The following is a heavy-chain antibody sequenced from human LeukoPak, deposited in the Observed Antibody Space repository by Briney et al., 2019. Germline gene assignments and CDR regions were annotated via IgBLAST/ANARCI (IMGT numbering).Heavy chain of an antibody. CDR1: GFTFSSYW. V-gene: IGHV3-7*01. J-gene: IGHJ3*02. D-gene: IGHD1-26*01. CDR2: IKQDGSEK. Sequence: GGSLRLSCAASGFTFSSYWMSWVRQAPGKGLEWVANIKQDGSEKYYVDSVKGRLTISRDNAKNSLYLQMNSLRAEDTAVYYCARDEWELPLDAFDIWGQGTMVTVSS. CDR3: ARDEWELPLDAFDI.